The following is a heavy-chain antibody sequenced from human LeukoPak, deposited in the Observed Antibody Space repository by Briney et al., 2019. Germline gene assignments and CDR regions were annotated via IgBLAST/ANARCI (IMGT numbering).Heavy chain of an antibody. J-gene: IGHJ4*02. CDR2: ISSSSSSTI. V-gene: IGHV3-48*04. Sequence: GGSLRLSCAASGFTFSSYSMNWVRQAPGKGLEWVSYISSSSSSTIYYADSVKGRFTISRDNAKNSLYLQMNSLRAEDTAVYYCARDRISSGWYGGKNWGQGTLVTVSS. D-gene: IGHD6-19*01. CDR3: ARDRISSGWYGGKN. CDR1: GFTFSSYS.